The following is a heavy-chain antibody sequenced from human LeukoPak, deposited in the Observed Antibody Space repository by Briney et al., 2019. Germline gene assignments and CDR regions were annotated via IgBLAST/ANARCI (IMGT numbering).Heavy chain of an antibody. CDR3: AHRVVSAAIGDNWFDP. J-gene: IGHJ5*02. V-gene: IGHV2-5*01. CDR2: IYWNDDK. Sequence: SGPTLVRPTQTLTLTCTFSGFSLSTSGVGVGWIRQPPGKALEWLALIYWNDDKRYSPSLKSRLTITKDPSKNQVVLTMTNMDPVDTATYYCAHRVVSAAIGDNWFDPWGQGTLVTVSS. CDR1: GFSLSTSGVG. D-gene: IGHD2-2*01.